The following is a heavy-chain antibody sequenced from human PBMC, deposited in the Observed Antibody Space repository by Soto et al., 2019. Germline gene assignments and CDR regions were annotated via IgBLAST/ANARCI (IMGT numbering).Heavy chain of an antibody. CDR2: VYPGDSDT. Sequence: EVQLVQSGAEVKKPGESLKISCEGSGYSFTTYWIAWVRQMPGKGLEWMGIVYPGDSDTRYSPSFQVQVIISADKSITTAYLQWSSLKASDTAVYYCARLNRPEAGFVNYMDVWGKGTTVTVSS. CDR1: GYSFTTYW. CDR3: ARLNRPEAGFVNYMDV. V-gene: IGHV5-51*03. D-gene: IGHD3-3*01. J-gene: IGHJ6*03.